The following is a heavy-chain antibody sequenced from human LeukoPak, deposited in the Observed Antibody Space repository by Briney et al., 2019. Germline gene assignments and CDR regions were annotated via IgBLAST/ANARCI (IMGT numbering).Heavy chain of an antibody. J-gene: IGHJ6*03. CDR3: ARGGYCSGGSCYWKIYYYMDV. D-gene: IGHD2-15*01. V-gene: IGHV1-8*01. CDR2: MNPNSGNT. Sequence: ASVKVSCKASGYTFTSYDINWVRQATGQGLEWMGWMNPNSGNTGYAQKFQGRVTMTRNTSISTAYMELSSLRSEDTAVYYCARGGYCSGGSCYWKIYYYMDVWGKGTTVTVSS. CDR1: GYTFTSYD.